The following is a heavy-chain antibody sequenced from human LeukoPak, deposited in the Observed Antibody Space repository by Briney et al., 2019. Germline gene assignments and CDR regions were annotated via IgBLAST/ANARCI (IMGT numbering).Heavy chain of an antibody. V-gene: IGHV3-23*01. D-gene: IGHD1-20*01. Sequence: GGSLRLSCAVSGFTFSTSAMNWVRQIPGKGLEWVSAIAPNGGSREYRDSVKGRFTISRDNSKNTLFLQMDSLRDEDTALYYCAIRGISGTKYFQHWGQGTLVTVSS. CDR2: IAPNGGSR. J-gene: IGHJ1*01. CDR3: AIRGISGTKYFQH. CDR1: GFTFSTSA.